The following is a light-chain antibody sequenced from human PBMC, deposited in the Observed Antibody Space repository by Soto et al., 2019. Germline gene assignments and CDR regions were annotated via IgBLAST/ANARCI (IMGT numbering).Light chain of an antibody. CDR2: DAS. V-gene: IGKV3-11*01. J-gene: IGKJ1*01. Sequence: VMTQSPDRQSVSPGERAALSCRASQSVSSYLAWYQQKPGQAPRLLIYDASNRATGIPARFSGSGSGTDFTLTISSLEPEDFAVYYCQQRSNWPGTFGQGTKVDI. CDR3: QQRSNWPGT. CDR1: QSVSSY.